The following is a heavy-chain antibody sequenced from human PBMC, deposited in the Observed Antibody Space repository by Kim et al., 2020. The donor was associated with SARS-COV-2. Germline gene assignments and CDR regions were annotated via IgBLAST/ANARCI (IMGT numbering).Heavy chain of an antibody. D-gene: IGHD2-15*01. Sequence: GGSLRLSCAASGFTFSSYAMSWVRQAPGKGLEWVSAISGSGGSTYYADSVKGRFTISRDNSENTLYLQMNSLRAEDTAVYYCAKGRPPGGVPEMDVWGQGTTVTVSS. CDR1: GFTFSSYA. J-gene: IGHJ6*02. CDR2: ISGSGGST. V-gene: IGHV3-23*01. CDR3: AKGRPPGGVPEMDV.